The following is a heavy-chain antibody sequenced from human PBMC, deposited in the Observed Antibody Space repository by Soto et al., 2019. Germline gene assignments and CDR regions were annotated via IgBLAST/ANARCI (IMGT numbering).Heavy chain of an antibody. J-gene: IGHJ6*02. CDR3: ARGGYCSGGSCYSGVHYYYGMDA. Sequence: GGSLSLPCPAPGFTFSGFAMPWARRPPGKGLEWGAVISYDGSNKYYADSVKGRFTISRDNSKNTLYLQMNSLRAEDTAVYYCARGGYCSGGSCYSGVHYYYGMDAWGQGTTVTVSS. CDR2: ISYDGSNK. D-gene: IGHD2-15*01. CDR1: GFTFSGFA. V-gene: IGHV3-30-3*01.